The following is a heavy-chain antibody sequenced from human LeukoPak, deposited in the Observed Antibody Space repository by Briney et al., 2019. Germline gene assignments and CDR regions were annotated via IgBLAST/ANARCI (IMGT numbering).Heavy chain of an antibody. J-gene: IGHJ4*02. Sequence: ASVKVSCKASGYTFTGYYMHWVRQAPGQGLEWMGIINPSGGSTSYAQKFQGRVTMTRDTSTSTVYMELSSLRSEDTAVYYCARVFYDSSGYYLGIDYWGQGTLVTVSS. V-gene: IGHV1-46*01. CDR3: ARVFYDSSGYYLGIDY. D-gene: IGHD3-22*01. CDR2: INPSGGST. CDR1: GYTFTGYY.